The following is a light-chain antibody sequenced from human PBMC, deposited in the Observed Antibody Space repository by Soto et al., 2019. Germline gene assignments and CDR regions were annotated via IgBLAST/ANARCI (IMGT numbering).Light chain of an antibody. Sequence: IQMTQSPSTLSASVRARVTITARAIQNTRRGLAWYQQKPGPAPELIIYSASGLASGVQSRFSGSGSGTECALNISSRQPDDFATYYCHEDNGNSWLTFGGGTKVQIK. CDR1: QNTRRG. CDR2: SAS. CDR3: HEDNGNSWLT. V-gene: IGKV1-5*03. J-gene: IGKJ4*01.